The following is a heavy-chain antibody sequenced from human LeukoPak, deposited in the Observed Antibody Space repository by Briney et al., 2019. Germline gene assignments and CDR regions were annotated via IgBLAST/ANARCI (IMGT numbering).Heavy chain of an antibody. D-gene: IGHD3-16*01. Sequence: ASVSVSCKASGYTFTSYYMHWVRQAPGQGLEWMGIINPSGGSTTYARKFQGRVTMTRDTSTSTVYMELSSLRSEDTAVYYCARDPYSRGRANYFEYWGQGTLVTVSS. CDR1: GYTFTSYY. J-gene: IGHJ4*02. CDR3: ARDPYSRGRANYFEY. V-gene: IGHV1-46*01. CDR2: INPSGGST.